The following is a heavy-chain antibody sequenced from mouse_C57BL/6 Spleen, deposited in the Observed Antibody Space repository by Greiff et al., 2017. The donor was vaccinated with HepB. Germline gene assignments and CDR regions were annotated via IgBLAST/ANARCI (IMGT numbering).Heavy chain of an antibody. D-gene: IGHD1-1*01. V-gene: IGHV5-17*01. CDR3: ARDFTTVVAYYFDY. J-gene: IGHJ2*01. CDR2: ISSGSSTI. CDR1: GFTFSDYG. Sequence: EVKVEESGGGLVKPGGSLKLSCAASGFTFSDYGMHWVRQAPGKGLEWVAYISSGSSTIYYADTVKGRFTISRDNAKNTLFLQMTSLRSEDTAMYYCARDFTTVVAYYFDYWGQGTTLTVSS.